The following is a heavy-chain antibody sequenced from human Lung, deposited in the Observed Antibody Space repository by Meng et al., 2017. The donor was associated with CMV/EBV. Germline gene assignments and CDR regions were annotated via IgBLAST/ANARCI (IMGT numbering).Heavy chain of an antibody. Sequence: SXXVSXRASGGTFSSYTISWVRQAPGQGLEWMGRIIPILGIANYAQKFQGRVTITADKSTSTAYMELSSLRSEDTAVYYCASLGRDYYGMDVWGQGTTVTVSS. CDR3: ASLGRDYYGMDV. J-gene: IGHJ6*02. CDR2: IIPILGIA. D-gene: IGHD1-26*01. V-gene: IGHV1-69*02. CDR1: GGTFSSYT.